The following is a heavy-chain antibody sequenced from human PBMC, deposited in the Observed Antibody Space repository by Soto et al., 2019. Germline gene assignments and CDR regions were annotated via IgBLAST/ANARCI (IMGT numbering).Heavy chain of an antibody. V-gene: IGHV1-2*04. CDR1: GYTFTGYY. D-gene: IGHD2-15*01. CDR3: ARTVGYCSGGSCYDYAFDI. CDR2: INPNSGGT. Sequence: EASVKVSCKASGYTFTGYYMHWVRQAPGQGLEWMGWINPNSGGTNYAQKFQGWVTMTRDTSISTAYMELSRLRSDDTAVYYCARTVGYCSGGSCYDYAFDIWGQGTMVTVSS. J-gene: IGHJ3*02.